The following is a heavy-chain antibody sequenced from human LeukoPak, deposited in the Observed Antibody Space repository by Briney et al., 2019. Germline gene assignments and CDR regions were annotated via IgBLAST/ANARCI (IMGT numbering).Heavy chain of an antibody. V-gene: IGHV1-69*13. CDR3: ARDPPPGYSYGFDP. CDR1: GGTFSSYA. J-gene: IGHJ5*02. Sequence: SVKVSCKASGGTFSSYAFSWVRQAPGQGLEWMGGIIPIFGTANYAQKFQGRVTITADESTSTAYMELSSLRSEDTAVYYCARDPPPGYSYGFDPWGQGTLVTVSS. CDR2: IIPIFGTA. D-gene: IGHD5-18*01.